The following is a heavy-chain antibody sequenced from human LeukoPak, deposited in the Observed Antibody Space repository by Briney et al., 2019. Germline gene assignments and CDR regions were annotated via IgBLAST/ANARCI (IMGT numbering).Heavy chain of an antibody. D-gene: IGHD2-2*01. CDR3: ASPLGYCSSTDCYGDY. CDR2: IHYSGST. V-gene: IGHV4-39*01. Sequence: NTSETLSLTCIVSGGSISSSSHYWGWIRQPPGKGLEWIGSIHYSGSTYYNPSLESRVTISVDTSKNQFSLKLNSVTAADTAVYYCASPLGYCSSTDCYGDYWGQGTLVTVSS. CDR1: GGSISSSSHY. J-gene: IGHJ4*02.